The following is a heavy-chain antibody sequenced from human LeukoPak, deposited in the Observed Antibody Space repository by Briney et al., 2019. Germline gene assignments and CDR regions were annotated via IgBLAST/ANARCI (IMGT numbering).Heavy chain of an antibody. CDR1: GYTFTGYY. D-gene: IGHD4-23*01. J-gene: IGHJ5*02. CDR3: ARTSPKVVTLFDP. CDR2: INPNSGGT. Sequence: ASVKVSCKASGYTFTGYYMHWVRQAPGQGLEWMGWINPNSGGTNYAQKFQGRVTMTRDTSISTAYMELSRLRSDDTAVYYCARTSPKVVTLFDPWGQGTLVTVSS. V-gene: IGHV1-2*02.